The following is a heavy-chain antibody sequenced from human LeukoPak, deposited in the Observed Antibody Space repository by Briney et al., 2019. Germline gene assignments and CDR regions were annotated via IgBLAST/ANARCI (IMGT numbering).Heavy chain of an antibody. CDR1: GFTFSDYG. J-gene: IGHJ4*02. CDR2: IRYDGINQ. Sequence: GGSLRLSCAASGFTFSDYGMHWVRQAPGKGLEWVTFIRYDGINQYYADSVKGRFTISRDNSKNTLDLQMNSLRAEDTAVYYCAKDGHYFGSGTYAGYWGQGTLVTVSS. CDR3: AKDGHYFGSGTYAGY. V-gene: IGHV3-30*02. D-gene: IGHD3-10*01.